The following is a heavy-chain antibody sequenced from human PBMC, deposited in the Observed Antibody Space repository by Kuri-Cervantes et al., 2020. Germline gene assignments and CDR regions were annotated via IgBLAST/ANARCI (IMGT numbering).Heavy chain of an antibody. D-gene: IGHD1-14*01. CDR3: AKGGNNGGY. CDR1: GFTFDDYG. J-gene: IGHJ4*02. Sequence: GESLKISCAASGFTFDDYGMSWVRQAPGKGPEWVSGITNSGGSTYYADSVKGRFTISRDNSKNTLYLQMSSLRVEDTALYYCAKGGNNGGYWGQGTLVTVSS. CDR2: ITNSGGST. V-gene: IGHV3-23*01.